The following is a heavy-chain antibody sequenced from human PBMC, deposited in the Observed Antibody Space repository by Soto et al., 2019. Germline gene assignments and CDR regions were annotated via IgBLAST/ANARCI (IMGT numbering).Heavy chain of an antibody. CDR1: GGTFRSYP. V-gene: IGHV1-69*01. J-gene: IGHJ4*02. CDR2: INPIHGTT. D-gene: IGHD6-19*01. Sequence: QVQLQQSGAEVKKPGSSVKISCKVFGGTFRSYPISWVRQAPGQGLEWMGGINPIHGTTNYAQAFQGRVSMTADDTAPDSASMVYMELTTLRTEDKAMYYCAKDSSSGWDYFELWGQGTLVIVSP. CDR3: AKDSSSGWDYFEL.